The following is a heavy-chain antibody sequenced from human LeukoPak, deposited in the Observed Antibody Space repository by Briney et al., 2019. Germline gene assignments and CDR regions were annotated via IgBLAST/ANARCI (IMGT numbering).Heavy chain of an antibody. D-gene: IGHD6-6*01. CDR2: IYYSGST. CDR3: ARVGGSSSILSAFDI. J-gene: IGHJ3*02. CDR1: GGSISSYY. V-gene: IGHV4-59*01. Sequence: SETLSLTCTVSGGSISSYYWSWIRQPPGKGLEWIGYIYYSGSTNYNPSLKSRVTISVDTSKNQFSLNLSSVTAADTAVYYCARVGGSSSILSAFDIWGQGTMVTVSS.